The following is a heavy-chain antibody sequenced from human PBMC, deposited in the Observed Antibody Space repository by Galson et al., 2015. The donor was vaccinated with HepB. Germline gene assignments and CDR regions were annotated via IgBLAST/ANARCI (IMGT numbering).Heavy chain of an antibody. CDR2: INAGNGNT. D-gene: IGHD1-14*01. CDR3: ARAASRTLYNWFDP. Sequence: SVKVSCKASGYTFTSYAMHWVRQAPGQRLEWMGWINAGNGNTKYSQKFQGRVTITRDTSASTAYMELSSLRSEDTAVYYCARAASRTLYNWFDPWGQGTLVTVSS. CDR1: GYTFTSYA. J-gene: IGHJ5*02. V-gene: IGHV1-3*01.